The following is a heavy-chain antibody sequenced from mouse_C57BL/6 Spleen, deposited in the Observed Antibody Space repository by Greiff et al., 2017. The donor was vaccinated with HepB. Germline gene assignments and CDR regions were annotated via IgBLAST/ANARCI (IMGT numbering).Heavy chain of an antibody. Sequence: EVQLQQSGAELVRPGASVKLSCTASGFNITDYYMHWVKQRPEQGLEWIGRIDPEDGDTEYAPKFQGKATMTADTSSNTAYLQLSSLTSEDTAVYYCTHLFLGSSSLMDYWGQGTSVTVSS. CDR3: THLFLGSSSLMDY. J-gene: IGHJ4*01. CDR1: GFNITDYY. D-gene: IGHD1-1*01. V-gene: IGHV14-1*01. CDR2: IDPEDGDT.